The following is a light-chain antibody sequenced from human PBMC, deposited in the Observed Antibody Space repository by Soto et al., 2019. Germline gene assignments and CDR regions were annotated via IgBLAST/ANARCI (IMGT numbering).Light chain of an antibody. CDR2: DES. Sequence: EIVLTQSPGTLSFSRGQRTTLSCRASQSVSSRYIAWYQQRPGQTPRLLMYDESKRATGIPDRFSGSGSGTDLTLTISSLEPEDFAVYYCQKRSRWPWTXGQGTKVDI. J-gene: IGKJ1*01. CDR3: QKRSRWPWT. CDR1: QSVSSRY. V-gene: IGKV3D-20*02.